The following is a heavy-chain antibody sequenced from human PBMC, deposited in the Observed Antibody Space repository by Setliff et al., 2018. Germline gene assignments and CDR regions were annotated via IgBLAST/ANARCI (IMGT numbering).Heavy chain of an antibody. V-gene: IGHV4-39*07. D-gene: IGHD3-3*01. CDR1: GGPISSSSYY. CDR3: ARGETYYNFWSGYFDY. Sequence: SETLSLTCTVSGGPISSSSYYWGWTRQPPGKGLEWIGSIYYSGSTYYNPSLKSRVTISVDTSKNQFSLKLSSVTAADTAVYYCARGETYYNFWSGYFDYWGQGTLVTVSS. J-gene: IGHJ4*02. CDR2: IYYSGST.